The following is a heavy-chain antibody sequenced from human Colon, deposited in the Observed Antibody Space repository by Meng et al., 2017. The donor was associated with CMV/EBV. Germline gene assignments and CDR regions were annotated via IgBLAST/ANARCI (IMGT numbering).Heavy chain of an antibody. J-gene: IGHJ5*01. CDR2: MNPDTMTT. Sequence: ASVKVSCKTSGYPFVGYEINWVRQAAGQGLEWMGWMNPDTMTTGYAQKFRGRVSMTVSASAATAYMDLSSLSSDDTAVYYCARDYFPYPAVSGCDSWGHGTLVTVSS. D-gene: IGHD6-19*01. V-gene: IGHV1-8*01. CDR1: GYPFVGYE. CDR3: ARDYFPYPAVSGCDS.